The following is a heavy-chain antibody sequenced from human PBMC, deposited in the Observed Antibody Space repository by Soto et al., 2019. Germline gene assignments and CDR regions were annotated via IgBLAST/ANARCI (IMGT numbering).Heavy chain of an antibody. Sequence: QVQLVQSGAEVKKPGSSVKVSCKASGGTFSSYAISWVRQAPGQGLEWMGGIIPIFGTAKYAQKFQGRVTITADESTSTAYMELSSLRSEDTAVYYCARERGYDYVWGSYRPLDAFDIWGQGTMVTVSS. CDR1: GGTFSSYA. D-gene: IGHD3-16*02. CDR3: ARERGYDYVWGSYRPLDAFDI. J-gene: IGHJ3*02. CDR2: IIPIFGTA. V-gene: IGHV1-69*01.